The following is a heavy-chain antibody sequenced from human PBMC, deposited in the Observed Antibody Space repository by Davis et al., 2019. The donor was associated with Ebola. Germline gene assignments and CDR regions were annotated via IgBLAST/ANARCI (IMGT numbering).Heavy chain of an antibody. CDR1: GFTFSSYA. Sequence: GGSLRLSCAASGFTFSSYAMHWVRQAPGKGLEWVAVISYDGSNKYYADSVKGRFTTSRDNSKNMLYLQMNSLRPEDTAVYYCARERNWFGLGGIDAWGQGTTVSVSS. CDR2: ISYDGSNK. D-gene: IGHD3-10*01. J-gene: IGHJ6*02. V-gene: IGHV3-30-3*01. CDR3: ARERNWFGLGGIDA.